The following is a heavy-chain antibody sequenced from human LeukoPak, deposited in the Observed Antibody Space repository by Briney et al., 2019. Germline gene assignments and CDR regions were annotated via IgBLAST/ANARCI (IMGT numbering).Heavy chain of an antibody. CDR3: AKDRLPWIEPYYYYGMDV. Sequence: QTGGSLRLSCAASGFAFSSYAMSGVRQAPGKGLEWVSAISGSGGSTYYADSVKGRFTISRDNSKNTLYLQMNSLRAEDTAVYYCAKDRLPWIEPYYYYGMDVWGQGTTVTVSS. CDR2: ISGSGGST. J-gene: IGHJ6*02. CDR1: GFAFSSYA. V-gene: IGHV3-23*01. D-gene: IGHD2-2*03.